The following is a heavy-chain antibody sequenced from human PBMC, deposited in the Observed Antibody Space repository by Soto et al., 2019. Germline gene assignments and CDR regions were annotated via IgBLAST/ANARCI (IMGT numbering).Heavy chain of an antibody. CDR3: ARDRTDRADFDYIDY. J-gene: IGHJ4*02. CDR2: ISSISSYI. D-gene: IGHD3-22*01. Sequence: PGGSLRLSCAASGFTFNFYSMNWVRQAPGKGLEWVSSISSISSYIYYADSVKGRFTISRDNAKNSLYLQMNSLRAEDTAVYYCARDRTDRADFDYIDYWGQGTLVTVPQ. CDR1: GFTFNFYS. V-gene: IGHV3-21*01.